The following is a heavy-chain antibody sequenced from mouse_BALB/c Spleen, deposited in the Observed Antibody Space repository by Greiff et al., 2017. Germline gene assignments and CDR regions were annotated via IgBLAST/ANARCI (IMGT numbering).Heavy chain of an antibody. CDR2: IWGGGST. CDR3: AKSYYYGSSYEAMDY. CDR1: GFSLTDYG. D-gene: IGHD1-1*01. Sequence: VQGVESGPGLVAPSQSLSITCTVSGFSLTDYGVSWIRQPPGKGLEWLGVIWGGGSTYYNSALKSRLSISKDNSKSQVFLKMNSLQTDDTAMYYCAKSYYYGSSYEAMDYWGQGTSVTVSS. V-gene: IGHV2-6-5*01. J-gene: IGHJ4*01.